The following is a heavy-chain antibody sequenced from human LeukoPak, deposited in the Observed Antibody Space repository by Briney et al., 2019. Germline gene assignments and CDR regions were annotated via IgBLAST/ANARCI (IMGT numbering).Heavy chain of an antibody. D-gene: IGHD2-2*02. V-gene: IGHV4-39*01. CDR3: ASHADTPSIPHY. J-gene: IGHJ4*02. CDR2: ISYSGID. CDR1: GGSISSRSYY. Sequence: SETLSLTCSVSGGSISSRSYYWAWIRQPPGKGLEWIGSISYSGIDYYDPSLKIRVTMSVDTSKNQFSLKVNSVSVADTAVYYCASHADTPSIPHYWGQGTLVTVSS.